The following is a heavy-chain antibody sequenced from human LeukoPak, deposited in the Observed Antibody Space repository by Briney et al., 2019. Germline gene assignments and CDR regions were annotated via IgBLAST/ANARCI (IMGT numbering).Heavy chain of an antibody. Sequence: ASVKVSCKASGGTFNASPFSWVRQAPGQGLEWMGGTIPRFGTAHYAQKFQGRVSISADTSTRTLYLEVSSLRSEDTAIYYCGIWPGIATEDFWSGPLDYWGQGTLVTVSS. D-gene: IGHD3-3*01. J-gene: IGHJ4*02. V-gene: IGHV1-69*06. CDR1: GGTFNASP. CDR3: GIWPGIATEDFWSGPLDY. CDR2: TIPRFGTA.